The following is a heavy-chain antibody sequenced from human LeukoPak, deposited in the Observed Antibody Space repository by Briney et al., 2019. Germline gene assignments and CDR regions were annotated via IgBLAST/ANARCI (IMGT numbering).Heavy chain of an antibody. CDR2: ISGSGGST. J-gene: IGHJ4*02. D-gene: IGHD2-2*01. CDR1: GFTFSNYG. V-gene: IGHV3-23*01. CDR3: ARDVLGYCSSTSCYGGAPNDY. Sequence: GGSLRLSCAASGFTFSNYGMSWVRQAPGKGLEWVSSISGSGGSTFYADSVKGRFTISRDNAKNSLYLQMNSLRAEDTAVYYCARDVLGYCSSTSCYGGAPNDYWGQGTLVTVSS.